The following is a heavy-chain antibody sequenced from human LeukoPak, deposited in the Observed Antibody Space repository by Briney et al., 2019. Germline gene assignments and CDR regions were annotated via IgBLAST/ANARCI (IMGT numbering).Heavy chain of an antibody. V-gene: IGHV3-49*03. Sequence: GGSLRLSCTASGFTFGDYAMSWFREAPGKGLEWVGFIRSKDYGGTTEYAASVKGRFTISRDDSKSIAYLQMNSLKTEDTAVYYCTGVPQGGYYYYYYMDVWGKGTTVTVSS. CDR3: TGVPQGGYYYYYYMDV. CDR1: GFTFGDYA. J-gene: IGHJ6*03. CDR2: IRSKDYGGTT. D-gene: IGHD2-15*01.